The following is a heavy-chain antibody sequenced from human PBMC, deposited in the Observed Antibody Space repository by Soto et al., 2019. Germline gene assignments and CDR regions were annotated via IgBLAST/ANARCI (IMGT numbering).Heavy chain of an antibody. D-gene: IGHD3-10*01. CDR2: IYHSGST. Sequence: SETLSLTCAVYGGSFSGYYCSWIRQPPGKGLEWIGEIYHSGSTNYNPSLKSRVTISVDTSKNQFSLKLSSVTAADTAVYYCARAPRGNYGYPSYFDYWGQRTLVTVSS. CDR1: GGSFSGYY. J-gene: IGHJ4*02. V-gene: IGHV4-34*01. CDR3: ARAPRGNYGYPSYFDY.